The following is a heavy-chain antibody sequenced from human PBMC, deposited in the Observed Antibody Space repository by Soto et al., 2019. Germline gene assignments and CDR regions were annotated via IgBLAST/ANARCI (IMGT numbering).Heavy chain of an antibody. CDR1: GYSFTSYC. CDR2: IYPGDSDT. J-gene: IGHJ4*02. CDR3: ARRTYDSSGYYYPGSVARYYFDY. Sequence: DSLKISCLGSGYSFTSYCIGWVRQMPGKGLEWMGIIYPGDSDTRYSPSFQGQVTISADKSISTAYLQWSSLKASDTAMYYCARRTYDSSGYYYPGSVARYYFDYWGQGTLVTVSS. D-gene: IGHD3-22*01. V-gene: IGHV5-51*01.